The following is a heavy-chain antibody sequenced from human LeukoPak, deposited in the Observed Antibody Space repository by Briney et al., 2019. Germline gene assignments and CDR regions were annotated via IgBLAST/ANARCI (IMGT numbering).Heavy chain of an antibody. J-gene: IGHJ4*02. CDR2: INPNSGGT. V-gene: IGHV1-2*02. D-gene: IGHD6-13*01. CDR3: ASGSSSWYSDYYFDY. Sequence: ASVKVSCKASGYTFTSYGISWVRQAPGQGLEWMGWINPNSGGTNYAQKFQGRVTMTRDTSISTAYMELSRLRSDDTAVYYCASGSSSWYSDYYFDYWGQGTLVTVPS. CDR1: GYTFTSYG.